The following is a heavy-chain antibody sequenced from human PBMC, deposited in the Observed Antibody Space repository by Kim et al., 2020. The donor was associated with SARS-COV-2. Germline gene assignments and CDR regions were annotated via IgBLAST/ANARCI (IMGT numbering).Heavy chain of an antibody. V-gene: IGHV4-61*01. D-gene: IGHD1-1*01. Sequence: SETLSLTCTVSGGSVSSGSYYWSWIRQPPGKGLEWIDYIYYSGSNNYNPSLKSRVTISVDRTKNQFSLKLRSVTAADTAVYYCARTTHGSDDAFDIWGQGTMVTVSS. J-gene: IGHJ3*02. CDR3: ARTTHGSDDAFDI. CDR1: GGSVSSGSYY. CDR2: IYYSGSN.